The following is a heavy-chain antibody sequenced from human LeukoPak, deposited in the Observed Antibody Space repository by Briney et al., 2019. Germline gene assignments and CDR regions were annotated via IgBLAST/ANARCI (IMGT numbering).Heavy chain of an antibody. J-gene: IGHJ4*02. CDR3: ARDLSRDTAMVNDY. CDR1: GYTFTGYY. V-gene: IGHV1-2*02. D-gene: IGHD5-18*01. CDR2: INPNSGGT. Sequence: ASVKVSCKASGYTFTGYYMHWVRQAPGQGLEWMGWINPNSGGTNYAQKFQGRVTMTRDTSISTAYMELSRLRSDDTAVYYCARDLSRDTAMVNDYWGQGTLVTVSS.